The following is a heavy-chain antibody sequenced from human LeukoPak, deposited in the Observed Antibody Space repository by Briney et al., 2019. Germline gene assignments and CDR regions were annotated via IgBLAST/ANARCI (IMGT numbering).Heavy chain of an antibody. D-gene: IGHD3-9*01. Sequence: PGGSLRLSCAASGFTFSSYAMHWVRQAPGKGLEWVSGISWNSGSIGYADSVKGRFTISRDNAKNSLYLQMNSLRAEDTALYYCAKDRLRYFDWLLSGLFDYWGQGTLVTVSS. CDR1: GFTFSSYA. CDR3: AKDRLRYFDWLLSGLFDY. J-gene: IGHJ4*02. CDR2: ISWNSGSI. V-gene: IGHV3-9*01.